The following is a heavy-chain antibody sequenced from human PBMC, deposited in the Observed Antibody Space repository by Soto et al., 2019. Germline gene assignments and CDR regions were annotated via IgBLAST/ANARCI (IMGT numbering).Heavy chain of an antibody. D-gene: IGHD2-21*01. V-gene: IGHV3-74*03. J-gene: IGHJ4*02. CDR3: VRDMQLWLLDS. CDR2: INTDGSVA. Sequence: EVQLVESGGGLVQPGESLRLSCAASGLTFRSYWMHWVRQAPGKGLVWVSRINTDGSVAMYVDSVKGRFTISRDNAKNPLYLHMNSLRAEDTAVYYCVRDMQLWLLDSCCQGTLVTVSS. CDR1: GLTFRSYW.